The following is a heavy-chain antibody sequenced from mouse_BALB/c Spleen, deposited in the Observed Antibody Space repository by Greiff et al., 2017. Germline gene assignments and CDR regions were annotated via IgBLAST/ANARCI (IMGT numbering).Heavy chain of an antibody. CDR1: GYTFTSYY. Sequence: VQLQQSGPELVKPGASVRISCKASGYTFTSYYIHWVKQRPGQGLEWIGWIYPGNVNTKYNEKFKGKATLTADKSSSTAYMQLSSLTSEDSAVYFCARSGNLWFAYWGQGTLVTVSA. CDR3: ARSGNLWFAY. D-gene: IGHD2-1*01. J-gene: IGHJ3*01. V-gene: IGHV1S56*01. CDR2: IYPGNVNT.